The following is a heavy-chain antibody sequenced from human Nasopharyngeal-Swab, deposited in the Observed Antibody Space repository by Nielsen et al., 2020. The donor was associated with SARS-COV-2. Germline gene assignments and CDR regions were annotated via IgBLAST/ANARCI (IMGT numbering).Heavy chain of an antibody. V-gene: IGHV5-51*01. CDR1: GYSFINYW. CDR2: VYPGDSDT. CDR3: VRRGCITSSCPSSFDF. J-gene: IGHJ4*02. D-gene: IGHD3-10*01. Sequence: GESLKISCETSGYSFINYWVGWVRQTPGKGLEWMGIVYPGDSDTRYSPSFQGQVTISADRAFNSVHLQWKSLKASDTAMYYCVRRGCITSSCPSSFDFWGQGTLLTVSA.